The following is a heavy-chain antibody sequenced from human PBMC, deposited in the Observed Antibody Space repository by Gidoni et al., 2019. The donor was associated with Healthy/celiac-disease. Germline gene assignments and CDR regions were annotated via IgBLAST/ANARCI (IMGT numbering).Heavy chain of an antibody. Sequence: QVTLRESGPALVKPTQTLTLTCTFSGFSLSTSGMCVSWIRQPPGKALEWLARIDWDDDKYYSTPLKTRLTISKDTSKNQVVLTMTNMDPVDTATYYCARTHIAAAGNFDYWGQGTLVTVSS. J-gene: IGHJ4*02. V-gene: IGHV2-70*15. CDR2: IDWDDDK. CDR3: ARTHIAAAGNFDY. CDR1: GFSLSTSGMC. D-gene: IGHD6-13*01.